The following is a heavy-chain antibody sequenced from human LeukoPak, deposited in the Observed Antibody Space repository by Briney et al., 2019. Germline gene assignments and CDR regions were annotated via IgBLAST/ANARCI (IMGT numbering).Heavy chain of an antibody. J-gene: IGHJ4*02. D-gene: IGHD6-19*01. Sequence: SETLSLTCTVSGGSISSSPYHWGWIRHPPGEGLEWIGNIYYSGVTYYKPSLKSRVIISLDTSKNQFSLNLNSVTAADTAVYYCARQSSSGLDYWGQGTLVTVSS. V-gene: IGHV4-39*01. CDR2: IYYSGVT. CDR1: GGSISSSPYH. CDR3: ARQSSSGLDY.